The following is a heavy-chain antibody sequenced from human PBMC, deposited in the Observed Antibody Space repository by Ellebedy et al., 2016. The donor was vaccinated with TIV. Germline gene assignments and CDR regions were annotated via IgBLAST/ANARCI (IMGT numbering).Heavy chain of an antibody. CDR1: GGSISSGNYY. CDR3: ARGHDILTVYSIGGENPFDI. J-gene: IGHJ3*02. D-gene: IGHD3-9*01. CDR2: IYNSETT. Sequence: SETLSLXCTVSGGSISSGNYYWTWIRQTPGKGLEWIGYIYNSETTYYTPSLRSRITISADTSKNQFSLKLTSVTAADTAVYYCARGHDILTVYSIGGENPFDIWGLGTMATVSS. V-gene: IGHV4-30-4*01.